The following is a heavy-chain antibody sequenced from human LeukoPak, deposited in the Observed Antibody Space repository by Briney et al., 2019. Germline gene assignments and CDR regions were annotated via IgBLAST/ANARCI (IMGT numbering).Heavy chain of an antibody. J-gene: IGHJ4*02. CDR2: IKQDGSEK. D-gene: IGHD2-15*01. CDR3: ARDAPPYCSGGSCYSHY. V-gene: IGHV3-7*01. CDR1: RFTFSSYW. Sequence: AGGSLRLSRAASRFTFSSYWMSWVRQAPGKGLEWVANIKQDGSEKYYVDFVKGRFTISRDNAKNSLYLQMNRLRAEDTAVYYCARDAPPYCSGGSCYSHYWGQGALVTVSS.